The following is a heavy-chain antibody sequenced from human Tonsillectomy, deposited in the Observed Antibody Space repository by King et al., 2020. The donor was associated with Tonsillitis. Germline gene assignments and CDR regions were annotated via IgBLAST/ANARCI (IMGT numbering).Heavy chain of an antibody. Sequence: QLVESGGGLVQPGGSLRXSCAAXGFTFSSYGMNWVRQAPGKXLEWVSYINSGSSTIYYAXSVXGRXTIXXDNARXSLYLQMNSXRAEDTAVYYCARXPXXSXXSAXXXXXWGQXXXVTXSX. V-gene: IGHV3-48*04. J-gene: IGHJ4*02. CDR1: GFTFSSYG. CDR3: ARXPXXSXXSAXXXXX. CDR2: INSGSSTI.